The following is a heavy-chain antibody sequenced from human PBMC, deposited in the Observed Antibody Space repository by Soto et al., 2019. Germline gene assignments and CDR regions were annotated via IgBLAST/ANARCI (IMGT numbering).Heavy chain of an antibody. CDR2: INPSGGST. J-gene: IGHJ6*02. D-gene: IGHD3-10*02. V-gene: IGHV1-46*01. CDR3: ARSYYVQTGYYGMDV. CDR1: GYTFTSYY. Sequence: QVQLVQSGAEVKKPGASVKVSCKASGYTFTSYYMHCVRQAPGQGLEWMGMINPSGGSTSYAQKFQGRVTMTRDTSTSTVYMELSSLRSEDTAVYYCARSYYVQTGYYGMDVWGQGTTVTVSS.